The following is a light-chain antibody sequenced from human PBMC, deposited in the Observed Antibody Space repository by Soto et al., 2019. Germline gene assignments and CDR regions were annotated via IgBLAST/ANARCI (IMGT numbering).Light chain of an antibody. Sequence: QSVLTQPPSASGSPGQSVTISCTGTSSDVGGYNYVSWYQHHPGKAPKLMIYEVSKRPSGFPNRFSGSKSGNTASLTVSGLQAEDEADYYCSSYAGRNTFVFGTGTKLTVL. CDR1: SSDVGGYNY. J-gene: IGLJ1*01. CDR3: SSYAGRNTFV. V-gene: IGLV2-8*01. CDR2: EVS.